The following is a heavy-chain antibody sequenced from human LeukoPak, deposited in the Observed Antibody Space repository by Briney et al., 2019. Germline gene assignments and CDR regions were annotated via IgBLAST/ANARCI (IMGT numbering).Heavy chain of an antibody. V-gene: IGHV1-18*01. Sequence: ASVTVSCKASGYTFTRYGLSWVRPAPGQGLEGMGWISAYNGNTNYAQKFQGRVTITTDESTSTAYMELSSLRSEDTAVYYCARDQHSLPAPSGYIDPWFDPWGQGTLVTVSS. CDR1: GYTFTRYG. CDR2: ISAYNGNT. D-gene: IGHD3-22*01. J-gene: IGHJ5*02. CDR3: ARDQHSLPAPSGYIDPWFDP.